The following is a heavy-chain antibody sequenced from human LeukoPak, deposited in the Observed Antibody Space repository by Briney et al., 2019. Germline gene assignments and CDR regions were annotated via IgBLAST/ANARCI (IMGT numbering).Heavy chain of an antibody. CDR1: GLDVSSYA. CDR3: AKEGPPGAHHYYFFMDV. Sequence: PGESLTLSCTASGLDVSSYAMNWVRQAPGQGLEWDSGISASGGGTFYSDSVKGRFSISRDNSTNKVSLQMNTPRIEDNAIYYFAKEGPPGAHHYYFFMDVWGKGTTVTVSS. CDR2: ISASGGGT. J-gene: IGHJ6*03. V-gene: IGHV3-23*01. D-gene: IGHD3-10*01.